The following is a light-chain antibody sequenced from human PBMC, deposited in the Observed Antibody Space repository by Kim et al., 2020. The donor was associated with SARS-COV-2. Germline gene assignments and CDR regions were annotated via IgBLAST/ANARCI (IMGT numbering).Light chain of an antibody. J-gene: IGLJ3*02. CDR2: SNN. Sequence: GQRVTSSCYGSSSNIVSNTVSWYQQLPGTAPKLLIYSNNQRPSGVPDRFSGSKSGTSASLAISGLQSEDEADYYCAAWDDSLNGWVFGGGTQLTVL. V-gene: IGLV1-44*01. CDR1: SSNIVSNT. CDR3: AAWDDSLNGWV.